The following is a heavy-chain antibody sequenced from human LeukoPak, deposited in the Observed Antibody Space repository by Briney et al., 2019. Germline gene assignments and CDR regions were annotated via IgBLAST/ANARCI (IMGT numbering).Heavy chain of an antibody. Sequence: GGSLRLSCAASGFTFSSYAMHWVRQAPGKGLEWVAVISYDGSNKYYADSVKGRFTISRDNSKNTLYLQMSSLRAEDTAVYYCARDFSSGYHGYYYYGMDVWGQGTTVTVSS. CDR1: GFTFSSYA. V-gene: IGHV3-30*04. J-gene: IGHJ6*02. D-gene: IGHD3-22*01. CDR2: ISYDGSNK. CDR3: ARDFSSGYHGYYYYGMDV.